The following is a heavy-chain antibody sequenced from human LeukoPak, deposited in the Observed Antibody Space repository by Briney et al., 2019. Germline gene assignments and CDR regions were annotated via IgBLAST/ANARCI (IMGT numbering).Heavy chain of an antibody. CDR1: GFTFSDYY. J-gene: IGHJ4*02. V-gene: IGHV3-11*01. CDR2: ISSSGSTI. Sequence: GGSLRLSCAASGFTFSDYYMSWIRQAPGKGLEWVSYISSSGSTIYYADSVKGRFTISRDNAKNSLYLQMNSLGAEDTAVYYCARVSPGRMIVALFDYWGQGTLVTVSS. CDR3: ARVSPGRMIVALFDY. D-gene: IGHD3-22*01.